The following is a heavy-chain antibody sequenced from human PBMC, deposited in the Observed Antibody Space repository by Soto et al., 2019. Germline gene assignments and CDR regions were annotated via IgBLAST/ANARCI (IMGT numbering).Heavy chain of an antibody. V-gene: IGHV1-69*02. J-gene: IGHJ5*02. Sequence: QVQLVQSGAEVKKPGSSVKVSCKASGGTFSSYTISWVRQAPGQGLEWMGRIIPILGIANYAQKFQGRVTITADXXTXTXXMDLSSLRSEDTDVYYCARSVPMVRGVIDPNWFDPWGQGTLVTVSS. D-gene: IGHD3-10*01. CDR1: GGTFSSYT. CDR2: IIPILGIA. CDR3: ARSVPMVRGVIDPNWFDP.